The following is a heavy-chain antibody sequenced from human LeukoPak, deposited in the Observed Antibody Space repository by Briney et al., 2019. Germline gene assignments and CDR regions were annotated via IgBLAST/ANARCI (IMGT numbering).Heavy chain of an antibody. CDR3: ARGDGLYCSGGSCLPDY. CDR2: INPSGGST. Sequence: GASVKVSCKVSGYTFTSYYMHWVRQAPGQGLEWMGIINPSGGSTSYAQKFQGRVTMTRDTSTSTVYMELSSLRSEDTAVYYCARGDGLYCSGGSCLPDYWGQGTLVTVSS. D-gene: IGHD2-15*01. V-gene: IGHV1-46*01. CDR1: GYTFTSYY. J-gene: IGHJ4*02.